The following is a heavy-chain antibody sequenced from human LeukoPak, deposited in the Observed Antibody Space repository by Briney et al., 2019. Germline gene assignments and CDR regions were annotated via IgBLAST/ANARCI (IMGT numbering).Heavy chain of an antibody. V-gene: IGHV4-39*07. CDR1: GGSISSTTYS. Sequence: PSETLSLTCTVSGGSISSTTYSWGWIRQPPGKGLEWIGSIYNSGSTYYNPSLKSRVTISVDTSKNQFSLKLSSATAADTAMYYCARDRGTTTPFDYWGQGTLVTVSS. J-gene: IGHJ4*02. D-gene: IGHD4-17*01. CDR3: ARDRGTTTPFDY. CDR2: IYNSGST.